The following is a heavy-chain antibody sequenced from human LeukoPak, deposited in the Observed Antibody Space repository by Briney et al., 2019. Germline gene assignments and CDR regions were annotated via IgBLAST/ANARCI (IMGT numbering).Heavy chain of an antibody. J-gene: IGHJ4*02. V-gene: IGHV3-74*01. CDR1: GLAFSVYW. CDR3: AKLTGTSGPPFDY. Sequence: GGSLRLSCAASGLAFSVYWMHWVRQAPGKRLVWVSRISSDGTSTSYADSVKGRFTISRDNAKNTLYPQMNSLRAEDTAMYYCAKLTGTSGPPFDYWGQGTLVTVSS. D-gene: IGHD1-7*01. CDR2: ISSDGTST.